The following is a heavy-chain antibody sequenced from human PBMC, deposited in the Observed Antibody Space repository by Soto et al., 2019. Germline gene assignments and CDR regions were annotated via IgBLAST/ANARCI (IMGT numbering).Heavy chain of an antibody. V-gene: IGHV3-21*01. CDR3: ARGLLGGDRSRSEY. J-gene: IGHJ4*02. CDR1: GFTFSSYS. D-gene: IGHD4-17*01. Sequence: GGSLRLSCAASGFTFSSYSMNWVRQAPGKGLEWVSSISSSSSYIYYVDSVKGRFTISRDNAKNSLYLQMNSLRAEDTAVYYCARGLLGGDRSRSEYWGQGTLVTVSS. CDR2: ISSSSSYI.